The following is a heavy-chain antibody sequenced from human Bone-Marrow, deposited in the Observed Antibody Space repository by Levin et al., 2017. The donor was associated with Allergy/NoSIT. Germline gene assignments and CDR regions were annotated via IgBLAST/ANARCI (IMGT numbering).Heavy chain of an antibody. D-gene: IGHD3-9*01. Sequence: PSETLSLTCSVSGGSIRYYYWSWIRQPPGKGLEWIGYIYYSGSTNYNPSLESRVTISVDTSKNQFSLSLNSLTAADPAVYFCARHGHIYNDILTAMGGFDYWGQGALVTVSS. V-gene: IGHV4-59*08. CDR2: IYYSGST. J-gene: IGHJ4*02. CDR1: GGSIRYYY. CDR3: ARHGHIYNDILTAMGGFDY.